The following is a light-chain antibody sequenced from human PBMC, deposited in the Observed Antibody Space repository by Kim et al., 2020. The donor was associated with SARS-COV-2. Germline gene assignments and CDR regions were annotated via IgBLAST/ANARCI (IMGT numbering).Light chain of an antibody. V-gene: IGLV1-51*01. Sequence: QSVLTQPPSVSAAPGQKVTISFSGSRSNIGNNPVSWYQQFPGTAPKLITYDNDKRPSGIPDRFSSSKSGTSATLGITGLRTGDEADYYCATWDSSLSVGVFGGGTQLTVL. CDR2: DND. CDR1: RSNIGNNP. CDR3: ATWDSSLSVGV. J-gene: IGLJ3*02.